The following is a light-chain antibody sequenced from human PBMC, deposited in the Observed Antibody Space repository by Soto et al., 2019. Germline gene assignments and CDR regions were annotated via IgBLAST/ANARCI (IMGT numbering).Light chain of an antibody. Sequence: IQMTQSPSTVSSSVGDRINISCRAARDIGDWLAWYQQRPGEAPKLLIYHASTLHSGVPPRFSGTRSGTIFPLTVSALQHEDFAAYYCQQGKTFPYTFGQGTRLET. CDR2: HAS. CDR3: QQGKTFPYT. CDR1: RDIGDW. V-gene: IGKV1-12*01. J-gene: IGKJ2*01.